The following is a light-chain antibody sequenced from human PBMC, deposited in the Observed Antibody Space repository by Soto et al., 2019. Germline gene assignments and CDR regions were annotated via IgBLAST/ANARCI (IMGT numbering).Light chain of an antibody. CDR2: DNN. J-gene: IGLJ3*02. V-gene: IGLV1-40*01. Sequence: QTVVTQPPSVSGAPGQRVTISCTGSSSNIGADYDVHWYQQPPGTSPKLLIYDNNNRPSGVPDRFSGSKSGTSASLAITGLQAEDEADYYCQSYDISLSGVVFGGGTKLTVL. CDR3: QSYDISLSGVV. CDR1: SSNIGADYD.